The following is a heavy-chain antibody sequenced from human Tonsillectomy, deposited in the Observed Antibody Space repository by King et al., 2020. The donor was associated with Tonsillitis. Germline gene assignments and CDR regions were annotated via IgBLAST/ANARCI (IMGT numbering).Heavy chain of an antibody. D-gene: IGHD1-1*01. CDR2: MNPNSGNT. V-gene: IGHV1-8*01. Sequence: VQLVESGAEVKKPGASVKVSCKASGYTFTTYDINLVRQATGQGLEWMGWMNPNSGNTDYAQKFQGRVTLTRDTSISTAYMEVSSLRSEDTAVYYCARGPTGILDYYGMDVWGQGTTVTVSS. J-gene: IGHJ6*02. CDR1: GYTFTTYD. CDR3: ARGPTGILDYYGMDV.